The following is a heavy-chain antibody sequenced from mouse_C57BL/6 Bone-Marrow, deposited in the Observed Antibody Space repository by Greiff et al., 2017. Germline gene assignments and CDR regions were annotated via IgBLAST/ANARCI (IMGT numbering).Heavy chain of an antibody. D-gene: IGHD2-4*01. CDR3: AREDDYGYWYFDV. V-gene: IGHV1-26*01. Sequence: VQLQQSGPELVKPGASVKISCKASGYTFTDYYMNWVKQSHGKSLEWIGDINPNNGGTSYNQKFKGKATLTVDKSSSTAYIELRSLTSEDSAVYYCAREDDYGYWYFDVWGTGTTVTVSS. CDR1: GYTFTDYY. CDR2: INPNNGGT. J-gene: IGHJ1*03.